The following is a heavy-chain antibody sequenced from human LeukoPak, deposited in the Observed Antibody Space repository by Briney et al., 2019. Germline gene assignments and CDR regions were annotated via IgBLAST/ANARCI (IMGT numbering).Heavy chain of an antibody. V-gene: IGHV4-39*01. CDR3: ARPRGYSYDYYFDY. J-gene: IGHJ4*02. CDR2: IYYSGST. D-gene: IGHD5-18*01. Sequence: SETLSLTCTVTGGSISSSSYYWGWIRQPPGKGLEWIGSIYYSGSTYYNPSLKSRVTISVDTSKNQFSLKLSSVTAADTAVYYCARPRGYSYDYYFDYWGQGTLVTVSS. CDR1: GGSISSSSYY.